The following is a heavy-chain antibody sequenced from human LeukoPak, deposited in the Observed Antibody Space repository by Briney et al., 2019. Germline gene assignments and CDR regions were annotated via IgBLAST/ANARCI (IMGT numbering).Heavy chain of an antibody. Sequence: SGGSLRLSCAASGFTFGNFAMSWVRQAPGKGLEWVSSISGSGGATYYVDSVKGRFTISRDNSKNTLYLQMNSLRAEDTAVYYCAKTPYSSDWYGYWLDPWGQGTLVTVSS. CDR3: AKTPYSSDWYGYWLDP. CDR1: GFTFGNFA. J-gene: IGHJ5*02. V-gene: IGHV3-23*01. D-gene: IGHD6-13*01. CDR2: ISGSGGAT.